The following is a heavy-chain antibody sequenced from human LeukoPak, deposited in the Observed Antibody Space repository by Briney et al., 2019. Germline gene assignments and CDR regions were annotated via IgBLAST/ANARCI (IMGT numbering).Heavy chain of an antibody. Sequence: SETLSLTCTVSGDSISSSSYYWGWIRQPPGKGLERIGSIYYSGTTYYNPSLKSRVTISVDTSKTQFSLKLTSVTAADTAVYYCARGPWFYYYYYYLDVWGKGTTVTVSS. J-gene: IGHJ6*03. CDR2: IYYSGTT. CDR1: GDSISSSSYY. D-gene: IGHD4/OR15-4a*01. V-gene: IGHV4-39*07. CDR3: ARGPWFYYYYYYLDV.